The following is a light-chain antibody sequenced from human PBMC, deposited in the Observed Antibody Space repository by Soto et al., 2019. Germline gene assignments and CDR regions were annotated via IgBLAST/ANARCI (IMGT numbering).Light chain of an antibody. J-gene: IGKJ4*01. CDR2: DAS. Sequence: EIVLTQSPATLSLSPGERATLSCRASQSVSSYLVWYQQKPCQAPRVLISDASNRATGIPARFSGSGSGTDFTLAISSLEPEDFAVYYCQKRTNRPVTFGGWTKVEIK. CDR3: QKRTNRPVT. V-gene: IGKV3-11*01. CDR1: QSVSSY.